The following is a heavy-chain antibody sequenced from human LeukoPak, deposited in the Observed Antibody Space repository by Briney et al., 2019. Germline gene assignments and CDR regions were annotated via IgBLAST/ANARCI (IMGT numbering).Heavy chain of an antibody. Sequence: GASVKVSCKASGYTFTGYFMHWVRQAPGQGREWMGWISAYNGNTNYAQKLQGRVTMTTDTSTSTAYMELRSLRSDDTAVYYCARYSSGWYNYWGQGTLVTVSS. D-gene: IGHD6-19*01. CDR1: GYTFTGYF. V-gene: IGHV1-18*04. CDR3: ARYSSGWYNY. J-gene: IGHJ4*02. CDR2: ISAYNGNT.